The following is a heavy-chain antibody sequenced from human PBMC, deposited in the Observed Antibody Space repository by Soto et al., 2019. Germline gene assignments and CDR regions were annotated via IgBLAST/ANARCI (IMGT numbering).Heavy chain of an antibody. D-gene: IGHD6-19*01. Sequence: SVKVSCKASGYNFNIYGISWARQAPGQDIEWMGWRVTIFGTANFAQKLQGRVTITADESTSTAYMELSSLRSEDTAVYYCARASPGIAVAGTGYFDYWGQGTLVTVSS. V-gene: IGHV1-69*13. CDR2: RVTIFGTA. CDR1: GYNFNIYG. J-gene: IGHJ4*02. CDR3: ARASPGIAVAGTGYFDY.